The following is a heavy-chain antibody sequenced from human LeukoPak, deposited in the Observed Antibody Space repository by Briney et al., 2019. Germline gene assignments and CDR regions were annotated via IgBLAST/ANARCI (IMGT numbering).Heavy chain of an antibody. J-gene: IGHJ4*02. CDR1: GGSISSGGYY. Sequence: SETLSLTCTVSGGSISSGGYYWSWIRQHPGKGLEWIGYIYYSGSTYYNPSLKSRVTISVDTSKNQFSLKLSSVTAADTAVYYCARGLHSSSWYWDYWGQGTLVTVSS. CDR2: IYYSGST. CDR3: ARGLHSSSWYWDY. V-gene: IGHV4-31*03. D-gene: IGHD6-13*01.